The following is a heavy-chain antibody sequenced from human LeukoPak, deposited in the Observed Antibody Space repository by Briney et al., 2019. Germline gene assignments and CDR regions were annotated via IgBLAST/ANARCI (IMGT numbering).Heavy chain of an antibody. CDR2: INHSGST. J-gene: IGHJ4*02. Sequence: SETLSLTRAVYGGSFSGYYWSWIRQPPGKGLEWIGEINHSGSTNYNPSLKSRVTISVDTSKNQFSLKLSSVTAADTAVYYCATAAAGPPSFDYWGQGTLVTVSS. D-gene: IGHD6-13*01. CDR3: ATAAAGPPSFDY. V-gene: IGHV4-34*01. CDR1: GGSFSGYY.